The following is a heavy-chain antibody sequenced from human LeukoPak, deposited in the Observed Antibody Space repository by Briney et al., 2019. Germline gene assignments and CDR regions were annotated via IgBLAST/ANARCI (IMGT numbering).Heavy chain of an antibody. CDR3: ARGYELGTYAFDI. D-gene: IGHD7-27*01. V-gene: IGHV4-30-4*01. CDR1: GGSISSGDYY. J-gene: IGHJ3*02. Sequence: SETLPLTCTVSGGSISSGDYYWSWIRQPPGKGLEWIGFIYYSGSTYYNPSLKSRVTISVDTSKNQFSLKLSSVTAADTAVYYCARGYELGTYAFDIWGQGTMVTVS. CDR2: IYYSGST.